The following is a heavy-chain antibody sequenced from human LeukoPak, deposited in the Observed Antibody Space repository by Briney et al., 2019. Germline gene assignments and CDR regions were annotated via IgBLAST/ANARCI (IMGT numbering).Heavy chain of an antibody. CDR1: GGTFSSYA. J-gene: IGHJ4*02. CDR2: INPSGGST. V-gene: IGHV1-46*01. CDR3: ARDNHPETLDY. Sequence: GASVKVSCKASGGTFSSYAISWVRQAPGQGLEWMGIINPSGGSTSYAQKFQGRVTMTRDTSTSTVYMELSSLRSEDTAVYYCARDNHPETLDYWGQGTLVTVSS.